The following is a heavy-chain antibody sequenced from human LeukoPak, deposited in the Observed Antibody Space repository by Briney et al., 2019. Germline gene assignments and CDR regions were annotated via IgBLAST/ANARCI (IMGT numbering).Heavy chain of an antibody. Sequence: GGSLRLSCAASGFTFNSYAMSWVRQAPGKGLEWVSAISGSGGSTYYADSVKGRFTISRDNSKNSLYLQMNSLRAEDTAVYYCAREGSSSWYDYWGQGTLVTVSS. D-gene: IGHD6-13*01. CDR2: ISGSGGST. CDR3: AREGSSSWYDY. V-gene: IGHV3-23*01. J-gene: IGHJ4*02. CDR1: GFTFNSYA.